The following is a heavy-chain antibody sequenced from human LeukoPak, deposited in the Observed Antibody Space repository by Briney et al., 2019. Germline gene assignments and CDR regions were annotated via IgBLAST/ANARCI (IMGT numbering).Heavy chain of an antibody. CDR2: ISGSGVST. CDR1: GFTFSSYA. Sequence: GGSLRLSCAASGFTFSSYAMSWVRQAPGKGLEWVSSISGSGVSTYYADSVKGRFTISRDNSKNTLYLQMNSLRVEDTALYYCAKRFSGGVDYWGQGTLVTVSS. V-gene: IGHV3-23*01. CDR3: AKRFSGGVDY. D-gene: IGHD3-3*01. J-gene: IGHJ4*02.